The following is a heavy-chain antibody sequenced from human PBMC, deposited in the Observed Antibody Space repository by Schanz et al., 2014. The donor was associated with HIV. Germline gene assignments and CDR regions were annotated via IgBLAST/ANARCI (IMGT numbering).Heavy chain of an antibody. CDR1: GFTFSKYS. J-gene: IGHJ4*02. D-gene: IGHD4-17*01. V-gene: IGHV3-33*08. Sequence: MKLVESGGGLAQPGGSLTLSCVASGFTFSKYSMNWVRQAPGKGLEWVAVIWYDGNYKYYADSVKGRFTISRDNSKNTLYLQMSNLRVDDTAVYYCARESYGALDFWGQGTLVTVSS. CDR2: IWYDGNYK. CDR3: ARESYGALDF.